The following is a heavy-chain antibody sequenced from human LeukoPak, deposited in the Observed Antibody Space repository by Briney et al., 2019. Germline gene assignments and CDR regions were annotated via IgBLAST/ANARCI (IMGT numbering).Heavy chain of an antibody. CDR1: GYTFTCFY. CDR3: ATERGIVGASVGFDY. Sequence: ASVTVSCKASGYTFTCFYMHWVRQAPGQGLEWVGWINPHSGGTNYAQKFQGRVSMTRDTSISTAYMELSRLKSDDTAVYYCATERGIVGASVGFDYWGQGTLVTVSS. CDR2: INPHSGGT. J-gene: IGHJ4*02. V-gene: IGHV1-2*02. D-gene: IGHD1-26*01.